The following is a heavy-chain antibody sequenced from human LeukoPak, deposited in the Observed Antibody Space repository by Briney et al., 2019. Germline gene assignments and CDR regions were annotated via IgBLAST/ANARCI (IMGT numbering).Heavy chain of an antibody. Sequence: PGGSPRLSCAASGFTFSSYGMHWVRQAPGKGLEWVAFIRYDGSNKYYADSVKGRFTISRDNSKNTLYLQMNSLRAEDTVVYYCANSPYDFWSGYPDYWGQGTLVTVSS. CDR1: GFTFSSYG. CDR3: ANSPYDFWSGYPDY. D-gene: IGHD3-3*01. J-gene: IGHJ4*02. CDR2: IRYDGSNK. V-gene: IGHV3-30*02.